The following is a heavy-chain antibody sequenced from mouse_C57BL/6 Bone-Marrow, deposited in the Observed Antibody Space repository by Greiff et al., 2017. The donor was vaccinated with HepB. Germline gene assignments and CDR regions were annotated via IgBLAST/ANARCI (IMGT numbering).Heavy chain of an antibody. V-gene: IGHV2-2*01. Sequence: VQLQESGPGLVQPSQSLSITCTVSGFSLTSYGVHWVRQSPGKGLEWLGVIWSGGSTDYNAAFISRLSISKDNSKSQVFFKMNSLQADDTAIYYCARTSYDYDEERYAMDYWGQGTSVTVSS. CDR1: GFSLTSYG. CDR2: IWSGGST. J-gene: IGHJ4*01. CDR3: ARTSYDYDEERYAMDY. D-gene: IGHD2-4*01.